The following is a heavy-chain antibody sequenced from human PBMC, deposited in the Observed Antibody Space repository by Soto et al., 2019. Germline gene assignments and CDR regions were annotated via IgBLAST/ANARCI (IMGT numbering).Heavy chain of an antibody. J-gene: IGHJ4*02. CDR3: ARLGSGYRGYDWDY. V-gene: IGHV4-39*01. CDR1: GFTVSNNY. CDR2: IYYSGST. D-gene: IGHD5-12*01. Sequence: GSLRLSCAASGFTVSNNYMSWVRQPPGKGLEWIGSIYYSGSTYYNPSLKSRVTISVDTSKNQFSLKLSSVTAADTAVYYCARLGSGYRGYDWDYWGQGTLVTVS.